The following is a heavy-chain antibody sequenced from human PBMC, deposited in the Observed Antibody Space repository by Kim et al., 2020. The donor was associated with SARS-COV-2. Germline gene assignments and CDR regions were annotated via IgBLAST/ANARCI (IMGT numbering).Heavy chain of an antibody. Sequence: SVKVSCKASGGTFSNYAISWVRQAPGQGLEWMGGIIPMFGKANYAQKFQGRVTITADESTSTAYMEVSSLRSEDTAVYYCARGRQVAETKSFIYWGQGTLVTVSS. V-gene: IGHV1-69*13. CDR2: IIPMFGKA. J-gene: IGHJ4*02. CDR1: GGTFSNYA. CDR3: ARGRQVAETKSFIY. D-gene: IGHD2-15*01.